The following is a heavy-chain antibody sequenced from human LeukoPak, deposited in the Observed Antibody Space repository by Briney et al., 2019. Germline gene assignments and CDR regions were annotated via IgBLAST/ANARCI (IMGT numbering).Heavy chain of an antibody. V-gene: IGHV3-30-3*01. Sequence: PGGSLRLSCAASGFTFSSYAMHWVRQAPGKGLEWVAVISYDGSNKYYVDSVKGRFTISRGNSKNTLYLQMNSLRAEDTAVYYCAKVGDSGYDYFDYWGQGTLVTVSS. CDR1: GFTFSSYA. CDR2: ISYDGSNK. D-gene: IGHD5-12*01. CDR3: AKVGDSGYDYFDY. J-gene: IGHJ4*02.